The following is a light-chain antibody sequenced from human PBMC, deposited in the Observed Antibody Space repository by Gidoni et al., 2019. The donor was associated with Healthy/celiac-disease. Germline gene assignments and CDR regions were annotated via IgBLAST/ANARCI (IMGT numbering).Light chain of an antibody. Sequence: QSVLTQQPSVSEAPGQRVTISCTGSSSNIGAGYDVHWYKQLPGTAPKLLIYGNSNRPSGVPDRFSGSKSGTSASLAITGLQAEDEADYYCQSYDSSLSGWVFGGGTKLTVL. CDR3: QSYDSSLSGWV. CDR1: SSNIGAGYD. CDR2: GNS. V-gene: IGLV1-40*01. J-gene: IGLJ3*02.